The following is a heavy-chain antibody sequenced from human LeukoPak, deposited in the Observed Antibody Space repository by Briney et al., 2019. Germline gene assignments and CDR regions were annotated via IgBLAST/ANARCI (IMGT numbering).Heavy chain of an antibody. V-gene: IGHV3-7*01. CDR2: IKLDGSEK. D-gene: IGHD4-23*01. J-gene: IGHJ4*02. CDR3: ARSHDYGGHCFFDY. Sequence: GGSLRLSCAASGFTFSNYWMTWVRQAPGKGLEWVANIKLDGSEKYYVDSVKGRFTISRDNAKNSVFLQMNSLRAEDTAVYYCARSHDYGGHCFFDYWGQGTLVTVPS. CDR1: GFTFSNYW.